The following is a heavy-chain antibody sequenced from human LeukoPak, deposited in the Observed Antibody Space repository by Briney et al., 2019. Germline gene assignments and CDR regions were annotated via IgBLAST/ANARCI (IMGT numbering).Heavy chain of an antibody. CDR2: IDHTGST. CDR1: DDSITIYY. D-gene: IGHD3-22*01. Sequence: PSETLSLTCTVSDDSITIYYWTWIRQPPGKGLEWIGYIDHTGSTNYNPSLNSRVTISRDTSKNQFSLKLSSVAAADTAAYYCTRGSIAYYYVDVWGKGTTVTISS. CDR3: TRGSIAYYYVDV. V-gene: IGHV4-59*01. J-gene: IGHJ6*03.